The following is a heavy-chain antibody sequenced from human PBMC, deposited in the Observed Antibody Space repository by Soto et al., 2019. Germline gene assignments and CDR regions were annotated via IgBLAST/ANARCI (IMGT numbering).Heavy chain of an antibody. J-gene: IGHJ5*02. V-gene: IGHV4-61*03. Sequence: SETLSLTCNVSGDSLNSGAYYWTWIRQSPGRGLEWIGHIYHTGSTNYNPSLRSRLTISLDTSKSHFSLTLRSVNAVDTGVYYCERSWGGDGYYHWGQGTLVTVSS. CDR3: ERSWGGDGYYH. D-gene: IGHD5-12*01. CDR2: IYHTGST. CDR1: GDSLNSGAYY.